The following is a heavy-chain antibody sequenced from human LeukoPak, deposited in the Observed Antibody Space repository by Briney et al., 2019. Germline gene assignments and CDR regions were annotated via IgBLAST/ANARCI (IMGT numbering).Heavy chain of an antibody. CDR1: GFTFSSYA. J-gene: IGHJ3*02. D-gene: IGHD3-16*01. Sequence: GGSLRLSCAASGFTFSSYAMSWVRQAPGKGLEWVSAISGSGGSTYYADSVKGRFTISRDNSKNTLYLQMNSLRAEDTAVYYCAKAPPCEYIWGTNPGGDAFDIWGQGTMVTVCS. CDR3: AKAPPCEYIWGTNPGGDAFDI. CDR2: ISGSGGST. V-gene: IGHV3-23*01.